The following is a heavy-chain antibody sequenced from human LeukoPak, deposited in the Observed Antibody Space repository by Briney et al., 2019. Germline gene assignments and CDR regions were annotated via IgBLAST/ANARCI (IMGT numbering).Heavy chain of an antibody. CDR2: INTAGTST. D-gene: IGHD5-18*01. Sequence: PGGSLRLSCAVSGFPFSSYWMDWVRQAPGKGPVWVSRINTAGTSTDYADSVKGRFTISRDNSKNTLYLQMNSLRAEDTAVYYCARNWDDTAMSPPGYWGQGTLVTVSS. CDR3: ARNWDDTAMSPPGY. V-gene: IGHV3-74*01. CDR1: GFPFSSYW. J-gene: IGHJ4*02.